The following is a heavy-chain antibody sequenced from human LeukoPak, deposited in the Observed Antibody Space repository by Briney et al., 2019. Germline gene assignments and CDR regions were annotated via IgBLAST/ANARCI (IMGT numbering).Heavy chain of an antibody. V-gene: IGHV5-51*01. Sequence: GESLKISCKGSGYSFTSYWIGWVRQMPGKGLEWMGIIYPGDSDTRYSPSFQGQVTISADKSISTAYLQWSSLKASDTAMYYCARGGAGYSSSWYYFDYWGQGTLVTVSS. CDR3: ARGGAGYSSSWYYFDY. J-gene: IGHJ4*02. CDR2: IYPGDSDT. CDR1: GYSFTSYW. D-gene: IGHD6-13*01.